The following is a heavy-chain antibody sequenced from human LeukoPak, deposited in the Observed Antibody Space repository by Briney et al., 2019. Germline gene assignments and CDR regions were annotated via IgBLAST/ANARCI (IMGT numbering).Heavy chain of an antibody. J-gene: IGHJ4*02. V-gene: IGHV3-66*01. CDR1: GFTVSSNY. CDR2: IYSGGST. Sequence: GGSLRLSCAASGFTVSSNYMNWVRQAPGKGLEWVSVIYSGGSTYYADSVKGRFTISRDNSKNTLYLQMNSLRAEDTAVYYCARADYGDYEIPDRYYFDYWGQGTLVTVSS. D-gene: IGHD4-17*01. CDR3: ARADYGDYEIPDRYYFDY.